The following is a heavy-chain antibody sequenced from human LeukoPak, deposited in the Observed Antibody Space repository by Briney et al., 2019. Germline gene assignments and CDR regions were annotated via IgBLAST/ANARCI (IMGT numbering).Heavy chain of an antibody. D-gene: IGHD3-10*01. J-gene: IGHJ4*02. CDR1: GFTFSSYA. CDR3: ANDRAADSYYFDY. V-gene: IGHV3-23*01. Sequence: GGPLRLSCAASGFTFSSYAMSWVRQAPGKGLEWVSTITGSGGNTWYADSVKGRFTISRDNSKNTLYLQMNSLRAEDTAVYYCANDRAADSYYFDYWGQGTLVTVSS. CDR2: ITGSGGNT.